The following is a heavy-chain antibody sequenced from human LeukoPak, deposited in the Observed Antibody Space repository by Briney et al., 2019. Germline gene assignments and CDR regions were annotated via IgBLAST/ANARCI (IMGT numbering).Heavy chain of an antibody. CDR2: ISGSGGST. D-gene: IGHD3-10*01. J-gene: IGHJ4*02. V-gene: IGHV3-23*01. Sequence: GGSLRLSCAASGFTLSSYAMSWVRQAPGKGLVWVSAISGSGGSTYYADSVKGRFTISRDNSKNTLYLQMNSLRAEDTAVYYCAKDGGYGSGSYYYYFDYWGQGTLVTVSS. CDR1: GFTLSSYA. CDR3: AKDGGYGSGSYYYYFDY.